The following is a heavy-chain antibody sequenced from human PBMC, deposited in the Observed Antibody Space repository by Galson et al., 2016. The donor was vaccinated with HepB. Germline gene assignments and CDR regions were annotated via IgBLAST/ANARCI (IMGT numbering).Heavy chain of an antibody. CDR3: AKSGRYYGVDHFDY. Sequence: SLRLSCAASGFTFSIYGMHWVRQAPGKGLEWVAVISYDGSNKYYADSVKGRFTISRDNSKNTLYLQMDSLRAEDTAVYYCAKSGRYYGVDHFDYWGQGTLVTVSS. J-gene: IGHJ4*02. D-gene: IGHD4-17*01. CDR2: ISYDGSNK. V-gene: IGHV3-30*18. CDR1: GFTFSIYG.